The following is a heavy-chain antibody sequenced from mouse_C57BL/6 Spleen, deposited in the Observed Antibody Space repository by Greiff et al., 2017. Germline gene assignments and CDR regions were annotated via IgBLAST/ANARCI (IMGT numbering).Heavy chain of an antibody. CDR1: GYTFTSYW. Sequence: QVQLQQSGTELVKPGASVKLSCKASGYTFTSYWMHWVKQRPGQGLEWIGNINPSNGGTNYNEKFKSKATLTVDKSSSTAYMQLSSLTSEDSAVYYCARQGYYGSDYFDYWGQGTTLTVSS. CDR2: INPSNGGT. CDR3: ARQGYYGSDYFDY. J-gene: IGHJ2*01. D-gene: IGHD1-1*01. V-gene: IGHV1-53*01.